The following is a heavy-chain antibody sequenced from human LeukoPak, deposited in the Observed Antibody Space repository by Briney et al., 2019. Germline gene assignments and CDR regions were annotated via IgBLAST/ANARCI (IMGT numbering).Heavy chain of an antibody. V-gene: IGHV4-61*08. CDR2: IYHSGNT. CDR3: ARDFKVDGSSGYYAFDI. D-gene: IGHD3-22*01. Sequence: PSETLSLTCTVSGGSISSGGYYWSWIRQPPGKGLEWIGYIYHSGNTKYNPSLKSRVTISIDTSKNQFSLKLRSVTAADTAVYYCARDFKVDGSSGYYAFDIWGQGTMVTVSS. CDR1: GGSISSGGYY. J-gene: IGHJ3*02.